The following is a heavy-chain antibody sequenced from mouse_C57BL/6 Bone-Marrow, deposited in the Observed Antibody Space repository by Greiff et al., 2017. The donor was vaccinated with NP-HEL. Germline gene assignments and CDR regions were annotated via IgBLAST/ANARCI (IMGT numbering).Heavy chain of an antibody. Sequence: QVQLQQSGAELARPGASVKLSCKASGYTFTSYGISWVKQRTGQGLEWIGEIYPRSGNTYYNEKFKGKATLTADKSSSTAYMELRSLTSEDSAVYFCETPLLLRSTWFAYWGQGTLVTVSA. CDR3: ETPLLLRSTWFAY. V-gene: IGHV1-81*01. CDR2: IYPRSGNT. D-gene: IGHD1-1*01. CDR1: GYTFTSYG. J-gene: IGHJ3*01.